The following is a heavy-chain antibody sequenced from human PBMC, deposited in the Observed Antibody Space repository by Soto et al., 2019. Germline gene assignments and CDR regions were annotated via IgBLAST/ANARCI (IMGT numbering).Heavy chain of an antibody. CDR3: GRLEGLATISYYFDY. V-gene: IGHV4-39*01. CDR2: VYYGGST. CDR1: GGSVSSSSYY. Sequence: QLQLQESGPGLVKPSETLSLTCTVSGGSVSSSSYYWGWVRQPPGKGLEWIGSVYYGGSTYYNPSPESRVTISVDKSKNQFSLKLMSLSAADTAVYYCGRLEGLATISYYFDYWGQGALVTVSS. D-gene: IGHD3-9*01. J-gene: IGHJ4*02.